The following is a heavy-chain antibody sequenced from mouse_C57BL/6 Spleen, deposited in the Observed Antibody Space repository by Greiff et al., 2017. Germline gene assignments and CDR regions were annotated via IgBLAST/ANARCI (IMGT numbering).Heavy chain of an antibody. D-gene: IGHD4-1*01. CDR2: IDPSDSYT. Sequence: VQLQQPGAELVMPGASVKLSCKASGYTFTSYWMHWVKQRPGQGLEWIGEIDPSDSYTNYNQKFKGKSTLTVDKSSSTAYMQLSSLTSEDSAVFYCATSGTKGYFDVWGTGTTVTVSS. CDR1: GYTFTSYW. J-gene: IGHJ1*03. V-gene: IGHV1-69*01. CDR3: ATSGTKGYFDV.